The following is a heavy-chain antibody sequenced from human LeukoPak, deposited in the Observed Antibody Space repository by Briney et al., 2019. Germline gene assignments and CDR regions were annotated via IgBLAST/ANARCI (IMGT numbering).Heavy chain of an antibody. D-gene: IGHD1-26*01. CDR3: AKGIVGATRKINFFDY. CDR2: ISGSGGST. V-gene: IGHV3-23*01. Sequence: PGGSLRLSCAASGFTFSSYAMSWVRQAPGKGLEWVSAISGSGGSTYYADSVKGRFTISRDNSKSTLYLQMNSLRAEDTAVYYCAKGIVGATRKINFFDYWGQGTLVTVSS. J-gene: IGHJ4*02. CDR1: GFTFSSYA.